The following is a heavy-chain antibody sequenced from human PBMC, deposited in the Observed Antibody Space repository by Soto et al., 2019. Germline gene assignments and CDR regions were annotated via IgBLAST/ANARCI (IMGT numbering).Heavy chain of an antibody. Sequence: QMQLVQSGAEVKKPGASVKVSCKASGYTFTRHYIHWVRQAPGQGLEWMGIINPSGGHTYYAQKFQVRVALISDTSTSTVYMELSSLRSEDTAVYYCARDLLADGSDALDIWGQGTMVTVSS. J-gene: IGHJ3*02. CDR2: INPSGGHT. CDR1: GYTFTRHY. D-gene: IGHD3-10*01. CDR3: ARDLLADGSDALDI. V-gene: IGHV1-46*01.